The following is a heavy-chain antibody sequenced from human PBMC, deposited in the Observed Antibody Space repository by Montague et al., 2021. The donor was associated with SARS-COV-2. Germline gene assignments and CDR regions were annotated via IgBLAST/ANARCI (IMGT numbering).Heavy chain of an antibody. CDR1: GGSISSCCYY. J-gene: IGHJ3*02. Sequence: TLSLTCTVSGGSISSCCYYWIWIRQHPGKGLEWIGYIYYSGSTYYNPSLKIRVTIAVDTSKNQFSLKLSSVTAADTAVYDCASARITMIVVVDAFDIWGQGTMVTVSS. V-gene: IGHV4-31*03. CDR2: IYYSGST. D-gene: IGHD3-22*01. CDR3: ASARITMIVVVDAFDI.